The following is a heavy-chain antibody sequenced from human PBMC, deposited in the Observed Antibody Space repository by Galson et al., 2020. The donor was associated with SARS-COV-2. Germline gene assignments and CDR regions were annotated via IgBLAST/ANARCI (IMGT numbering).Heavy chain of an antibody. CDR3: ARASRGNNYYFDY. Sequence: ASVKVSCKASGYTFNTYAINWVRQAPGEGLEWMGYINTNTGNPTYAQGFTGRFVFSLDTSVSTAYLQISSLRADDSAVYFCARASRGNNYYFDYWGQGTLVTVSS. D-gene: IGHD2-2*01. CDR1: GYTFNTYA. J-gene: IGHJ4*02. V-gene: IGHV7-4-1*02. CDR2: INTNTGNP.